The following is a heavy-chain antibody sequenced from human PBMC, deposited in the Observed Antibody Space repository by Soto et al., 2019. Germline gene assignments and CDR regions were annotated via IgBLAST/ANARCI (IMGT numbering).Heavy chain of an antibody. CDR2: MNPNTGGA. CDR3: AKVISTIGSKQWLAQTKHQALDY. V-gene: IGHV1-2*02. CDR1: GYNFNGYY. D-gene: IGHD6-19*01. J-gene: IGHJ4*02. Sequence: QVNLVQSGAEVKKPGASVKVSCKASGYNFNGYYIHWVRQAPGQGLEWMGWMNPNTGGANYAQKIQGNVTMTTDTSISTAYLELRSLTSDETAVYYCAKVISTIGSKQWLAQTKHQALDYWGQGTLVTVSS.